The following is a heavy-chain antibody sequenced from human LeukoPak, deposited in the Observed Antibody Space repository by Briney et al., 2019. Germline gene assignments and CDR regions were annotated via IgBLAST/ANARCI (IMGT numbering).Heavy chain of an antibody. Sequence: GESLKISCKGSGYSFPTYWIAWVRQMPGKSLEWMGIIYPDESNIRYSPSFQGQVTISADKSISTAYLQWSSLKASDTAMYYCARPPSRGYSSSFEYWGQGTLVTVS. J-gene: IGHJ4*02. CDR3: ARPPSRGYSSSFEY. V-gene: IGHV5-51*01. CDR2: IYPDESNI. D-gene: IGHD2-2*03. CDR1: GYSFPTYW.